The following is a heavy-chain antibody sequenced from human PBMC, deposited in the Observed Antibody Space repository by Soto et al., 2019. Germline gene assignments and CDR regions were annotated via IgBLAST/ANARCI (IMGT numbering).Heavy chain of an antibody. D-gene: IGHD5-12*01. Sequence: GGSLRLSCAASGFTFSSYSMNWVRQAPGKGLEWVSSISSSSSYIYYADSVKGRFTISRDNAKNSLYLQMNSLRAEDTAVYYCARDRRRWLQLGDAFDIWGQGTMVTVSS. CDR2: ISSSSSYI. CDR1: GFTFSSYS. J-gene: IGHJ3*02. CDR3: ARDRRRWLQLGDAFDI. V-gene: IGHV3-21*01.